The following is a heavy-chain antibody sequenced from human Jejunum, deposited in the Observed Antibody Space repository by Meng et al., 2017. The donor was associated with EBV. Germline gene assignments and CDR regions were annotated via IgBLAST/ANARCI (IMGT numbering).Heavy chain of an antibody. Sequence: PASGLGLSQPSRTPSLPRPVSCGSMINKTWGLWVSQDPGERLELIGERDPTVTTHYHPSLQSRVTISLGTSMNQFSLELTSPTPADTAVYYCARDSQYLARGYFDYWGQGALVTVSS. CDR1: CGSMINKTW. D-gene: IGHD2/OR15-2a*01. CDR2: RDPTVTT. V-gene: IGHV4-4*02. J-gene: IGHJ4*02. CDR3: ARDSQYLARGYFDY.